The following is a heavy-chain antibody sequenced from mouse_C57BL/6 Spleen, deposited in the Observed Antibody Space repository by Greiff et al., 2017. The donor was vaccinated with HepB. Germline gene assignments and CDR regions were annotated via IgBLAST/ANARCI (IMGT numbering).Heavy chain of an antibody. D-gene: IGHD2-3*01. J-gene: IGHJ1*03. CDR3: ARWAIYDGYFTSYWYFDV. V-gene: IGHV1-39*01. Sequence: EVQGVESGPELVKPGASVKISCKASGYSFTDYNMNWVKQSNGKSLEWIGVINPNYGTTSYNQKFKGKATLTVDQSSSTAYMQLNSLTSEDSAVYYCARWAIYDGYFTSYWYFDVWGTGTTVTVSS. CDR2: INPNYGTT. CDR1: GYSFTDYN.